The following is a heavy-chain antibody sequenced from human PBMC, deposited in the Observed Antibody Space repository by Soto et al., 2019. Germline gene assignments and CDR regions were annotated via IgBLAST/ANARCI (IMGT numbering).Heavy chain of an antibody. CDR3: AAAQITMVRGVIIEDYYYYGMDV. J-gene: IGHJ6*02. D-gene: IGHD3-10*01. CDR2: IVVGSGNT. V-gene: IGHV1-58*02. Sequence: QMQLVQSGPEVKKPGTSVKVSCKASGFTFTSSAMQWVRQARGQRLEWIGWIVVGSGNTNYAQKFQVRVTITRDMSTSTAYMELSSLRSEDTAVYYCAAAQITMVRGVIIEDYYYYGMDVWGQGTTVTVSS. CDR1: GFTFTSSA.